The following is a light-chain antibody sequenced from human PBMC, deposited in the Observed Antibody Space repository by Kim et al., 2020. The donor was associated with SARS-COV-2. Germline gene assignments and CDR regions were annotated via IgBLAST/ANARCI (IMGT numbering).Light chain of an antibody. Sequence: IQLTQSPSTLSASVGDRVTITCRASQSIGGWLAWYQQKPGKAPKLLIYDASSVESGVPSMFSGSGSWTEFTLTISSLQPDDSATYYCQHHSTYPITFGQGTRLEIK. CDR3: QHHSTYPIT. CDR2: DAS. CDR1: QSIGGW. V-gene: IGKV1-5*01. J-gene: IGKJ5*01.